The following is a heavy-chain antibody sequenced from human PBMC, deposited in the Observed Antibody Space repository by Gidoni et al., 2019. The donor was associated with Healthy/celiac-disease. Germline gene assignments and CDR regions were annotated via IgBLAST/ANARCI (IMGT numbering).Heavy chain of an antibody. V-gene: IGHV1-2*06. CDR3: ARAGGFGELLFDY. CDR1: GYTFTGYY. CDR2: IHPNSGGT. Sequence: QVQLVQSGAEVKKPGASVKVSGKASGYTFTGYYMHWVRQAPGQGLEWMGRIHPNSGGTNYAQKFQGRVTMTRDTSISTAYMELSRLISDDTAVYYCARAGGFGELLFDYWGQGTLVTVSS. D-gene: IGHD3-10*01. J-gene: IGHJ4*02.